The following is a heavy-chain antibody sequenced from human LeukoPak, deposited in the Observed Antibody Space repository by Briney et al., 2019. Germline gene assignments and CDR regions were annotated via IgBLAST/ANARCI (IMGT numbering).Heavy chain of an antibody. CDR2: IYVDGRTT. CDR1: GFTFRNCW. CDR3: IRDFRSADL. V-gene: IGHV3-74*01. Sequence: GGSLRLSCVASGFTFRNCWMHWVRQPPGKGLVWVSRIYVDGRTTNYADSVKGRFTISRDNAKNTVYLEMNSLSVEDTATYYCIRDFRSADLWGQGTLVTVTS. J-gene: IGHJ5*02.